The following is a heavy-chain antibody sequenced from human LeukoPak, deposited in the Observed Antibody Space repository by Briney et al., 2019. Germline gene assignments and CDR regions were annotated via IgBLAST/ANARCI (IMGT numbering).Heavy chain of an antibody. D-gene: IGHD6-13*01. Sequence: PGGSLRLSCAASGFAFSNYGMNWVRQAPGKGLEWVSSISAQTSTIYYADSVKGRFTISRGNAKNSLHLQMNSLRVEDTAVYYCARDFPPGYSSSWTGPWDYWGQGTLVTVSS. J-gene: IGHJ4*02. CDR1: GFAFSNYG. CDR3: ARDFPPGYSSSWTGPWDY. CDR2: ISAQTSTI. V-gene: IGHV3-21*01.